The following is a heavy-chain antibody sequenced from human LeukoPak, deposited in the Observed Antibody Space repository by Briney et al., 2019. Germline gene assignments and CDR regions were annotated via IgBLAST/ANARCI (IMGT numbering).Heavy chain of an antibody. V-gene: IGHV3-23*01. CDR1: GFTFSNYA. CDR2: ISGSSGNT. Sequence: GGSLRLSCAASGFTFSNYAMNWVRQAPGKGLEWVSAISGSSGNTYYADSVKGRFTISRDNSKNTMYLQMNSLRAEDTAVYYCAKDSGYYYGSGFDYWGQGTLVTVSS. D-gene: IGHD3-10*01. CDR3: AKDSGYYYGSGFDY. J-gene: IGHJ4*02.